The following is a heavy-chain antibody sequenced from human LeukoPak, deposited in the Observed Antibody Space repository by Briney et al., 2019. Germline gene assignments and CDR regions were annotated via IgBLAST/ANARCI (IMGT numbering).Heavy chain of an antibody. J-gene: IGHJ6*03. Sequence: SETLSLTCTVSGGSISTSTYYWGWIRQPPGKGLECIGNIYYSGSTYYNPSLKSRVTISVDASENQFSLKLTSVTAADTAVYYCARHSGSYYYYYYMDVWGKGTTVTVSS. CDR3: ARHSGSYYYYYYMDV. D-gene: IGHD1-26*01. CDR2: IYYSGST. V-gene: IGHV4-39*01. CDR1: GGSISTSTYY.